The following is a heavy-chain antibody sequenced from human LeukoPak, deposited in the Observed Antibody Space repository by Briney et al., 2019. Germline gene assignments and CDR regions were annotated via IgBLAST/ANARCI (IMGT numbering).Heavy chain of an antibody. D-gene: IGHD3-3*01. CDR3: ARATYYDFWSGYLNFDY. J-gene: IGHJ4*02. V-gene: IGHV3-21*01. CDR2: ISNNGGYT. CDR1: GFTFSSSA. Sequence: PGGSLRLSCAASGFTFSSSAMSWVRQAPGKGLEWVSAISNNGGYTYYADSVKGRFTISRDNAKNSLYLQMNSLRAEDTAVYYCARATYYDFWSGYLNFDYWGQGTLVTVSS.